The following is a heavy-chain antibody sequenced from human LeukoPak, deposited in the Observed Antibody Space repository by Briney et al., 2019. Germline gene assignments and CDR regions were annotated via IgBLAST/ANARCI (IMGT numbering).Heavy chain of an antibody. CDR2: IYTSGST. CDR3: ARDLSADV. D-gene: IGHD3-3*02. Sequence: SETLSLTCTVSGGSISSGSYYWSWIRQPAGKGLEWIGRIYTSGSTSYNPSLKSRVTISVDTSKNQFSLKLSSVTAADTAVYYCARDLSADVWGKGTTVTVSS. J-gene: IGHJ6*04. V-gene: IGHV4-61*02. CDR1: GGSISSGSYY.